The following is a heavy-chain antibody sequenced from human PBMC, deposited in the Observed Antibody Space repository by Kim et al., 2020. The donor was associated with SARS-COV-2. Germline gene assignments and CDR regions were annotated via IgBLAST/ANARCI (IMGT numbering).Heavy chain of an antibody. CDR2: IIPIFGIA. D-gene: IGHD2-15*01. Sequence: SVKVSCKASGGTFSSYAISWVRQAPGQGLEWMGRIIPIFGIANYAQKFQGRVTITADKSTSTAYMELSSLRSEDTVVYYCARDVLTAGGNWGQGTLVTVSS. J-gene: IGHJ4*02. V-gene: IGHV1-69*04. CDR3: ARDVLTAGGN. CDR1: GGTFSSYA.